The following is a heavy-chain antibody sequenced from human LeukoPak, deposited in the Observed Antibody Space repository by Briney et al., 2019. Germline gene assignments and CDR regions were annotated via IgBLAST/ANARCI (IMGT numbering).Heavy chain of an antibody. J-gene: IGHJ4*02. CDR2: IYYSGST. CDR1: GGSISSYY. CDR3: ARDRQTFYDYVGGNYRFYFDY. D-gene: IGHD3-16*02. Sequence: SETLSLTCTVSGGSISSYYWSWIRQPPGKGPEWIGYIYYSGSTNYNPSLKSRVTISVDTSKNQFSLELSSVTAADTAVYYCARDRQTFYDYVGGNYRFYFDYWGQGTLVTVSS. V-gene: IGHV4-59*01.